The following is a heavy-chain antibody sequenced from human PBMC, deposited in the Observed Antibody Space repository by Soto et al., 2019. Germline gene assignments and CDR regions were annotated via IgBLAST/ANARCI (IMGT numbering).Heavy chain of an antibody. D-gene: IGHD2-15*01. V-gene: IGHV3-21*04. Sequence: NPGRSLRLSCAASGVTFSSYSMNWVRHAPGKGLEWVSSISSSSSYIYYADSVKGRFTISRDNAKNSLYLQMNSLRAEDTDVYYCAPPGLLGYYGMGVWGQGIALTLSS. CDR1: GVTFSSYS. J-gene: IGHJ6*02. CDR3: APPGLLGYYGMGV. CDR2: ISSSSSYI.